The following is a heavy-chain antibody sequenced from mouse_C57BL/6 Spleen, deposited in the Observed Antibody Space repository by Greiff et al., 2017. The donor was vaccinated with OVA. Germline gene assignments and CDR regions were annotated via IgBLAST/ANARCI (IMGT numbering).Heavy chain of an antibody. Sequence: QVQLQQPGAELVKPGASVKLSCKASGYTFTSYWMQWVKQRPGQGLEWIGEIDPSDSYTNYNQKFKGKATLTVDTSSSTAYMQLSSLTSEDSAVYDCARGEGVYYGNSWFAYWGQGTLVTVSA. CDR2: IDPSDSYT. CDR3: ARGEGVYYGNSWFAY. J-gene: IGHJ3*01. D-gene: IGHD2-1*01. V-gene: IGHV1-50*01. CDR1: GYTFTSYW.